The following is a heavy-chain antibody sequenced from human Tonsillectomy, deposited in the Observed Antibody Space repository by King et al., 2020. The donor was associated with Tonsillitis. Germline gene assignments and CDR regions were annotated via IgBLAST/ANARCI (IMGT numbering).Heavy chain of an antibody. D-gene: IGHD2-15*01. Sequence: VQLVESGGGLVQPGGSLRLSCAASGFTLCNYDMHWVRQATGKGLEWVSASGIGGDTYYPGSLKGRFTISRENAKNSLYFHMNSLGSGDTAVYYCAREATGYCSGGSCKLDYWGQGTLVTVSS. CDR2: SGIGGDT. V-gene: IGHV3-13*01. CDR3: AREATGYCSGGSCKLDY. J-gene: IGHJ4*02. CDR1: GFTLCNYD.